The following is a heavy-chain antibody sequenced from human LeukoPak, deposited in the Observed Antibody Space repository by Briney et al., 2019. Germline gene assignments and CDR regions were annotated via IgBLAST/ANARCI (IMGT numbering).Heavy chain of an antibody. V-gene: IGHV3-30*04. Sequence: GGSLRLSCAASGFTFSSYAMHWVRQAPGKGLEWVAVISYDGSNKYYADSVKGRFTISRDNAKNSLYLQMNSLRAEDTAVYYCARVSYYDSSGYYYWGQGTLVTVSS. CDR3: ARVSYYDSSGYYY. CDR1: GFTFSSYA. D-gene: IGHD3-22*01. CDR2: ISYDGSNK. J-gene: IGHJ4*02.